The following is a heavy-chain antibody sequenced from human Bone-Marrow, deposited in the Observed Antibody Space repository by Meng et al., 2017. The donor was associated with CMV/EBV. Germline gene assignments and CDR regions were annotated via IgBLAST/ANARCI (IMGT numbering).Heavy chain of an antibody. J-gene: IGHJ6*02. D-gene: IGHD4-23*01. CDR1: GGSISSSSYY. V-gene: IGHV4-39*02. Sequence: GSLRLSCTVSGGSISSSSYYWGWIRQPPGEGLEWIGSIYYSGSTYYNPSLKSRVTISVDTSKNQFSLKLSSVTPEDTAVYYCARDPYGGNSGLLSYYYYGMDVWGQGTTVTASS. CDR3: ARDPYGGNSGLLSYYYYGMDV. CDR2: IYYSGST.